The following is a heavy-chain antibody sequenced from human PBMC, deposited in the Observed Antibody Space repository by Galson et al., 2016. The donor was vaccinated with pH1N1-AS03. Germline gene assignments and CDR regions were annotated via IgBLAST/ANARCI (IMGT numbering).Heavy chain of an antibody. CDR1: SGSLSGYY. Sequence: ETLSLTCAVQSGSLSGYYWTWIRQSPTKGLEWIGELDRSGTTIYNPSLESRLTMSVDTSKNQFSLKLSSVTAAGTAIYYCARGATFAWELLSLWGQGTLVTVSS. V-gene: IGHV4-34*01. D-gene: IGHD1-26*01. CDR2: LDRSGTT. CDR3: ARGATFAWELLSL. J-gene: IGHJ4*02.